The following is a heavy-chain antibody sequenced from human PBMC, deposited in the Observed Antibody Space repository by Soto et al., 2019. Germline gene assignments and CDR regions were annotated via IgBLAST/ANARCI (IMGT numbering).Heavy chain of an antibody. Sequence: QVQLVESGGGLVKPGGSLRLSCAASGFTFSDYYMSWIRQAPGKGLEWVSYISSSSNSIYYADSVKGRFSISRDNAKNSLYLQMNSLRAEDTAVYYCAKVGRYSSSSGDCWGQRTLVTVSS. D-gene: IGHD6-6*01. V-gene: IGHV3-11*01. J-gene: IGHJ4*02. CDR2: ISSSSNSI. CDR3: AKVGRYSSSSGDC. CDR1: GFTFSDYY.